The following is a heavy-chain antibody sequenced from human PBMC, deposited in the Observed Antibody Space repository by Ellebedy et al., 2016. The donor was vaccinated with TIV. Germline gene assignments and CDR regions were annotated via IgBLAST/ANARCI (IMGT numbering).Heavy chain of an antibody. V-gene: IGHV3-11*04. CDR1: GFNLNDYY. Sequence: GESLKISXVASGFNLNDYYMSWVRQAPGKGLEWVSYISSSGSTMNYADSVKGRFTISRDNVKNSLYLQMSSLRDEDTAVYYCAPGPVEFLGELSLGSWGQGTLVTVSS. D-gene: IGHD3-16*02. CDR3: APGPVEFLGELSLGS. CDR2: ISSSGSTM. J-gene: IGHJ4*02.